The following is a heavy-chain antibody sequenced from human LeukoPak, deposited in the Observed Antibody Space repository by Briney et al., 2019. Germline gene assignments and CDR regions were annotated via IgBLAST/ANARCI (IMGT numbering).Heavy chain of an antibody. Sequence: GGFLRLSCAASGFTFISYAMHWVRQAPGKGLEWVAVISYDGSNKYYADSVKGRFTISRDNSKNTLYLQMNSLRAEDTAVYYCARDYLIFGVVTGAFDIWGQGTMVTVSS. CDR3: ARDYLIFGVVTGAFDI. J-gene: IGHJ3*02. CDR1: GFTFISYA. V-gene: IGHV3-30-3*01. D-gene: IGHD3-3*01. CDR2: ISYDGSNK.